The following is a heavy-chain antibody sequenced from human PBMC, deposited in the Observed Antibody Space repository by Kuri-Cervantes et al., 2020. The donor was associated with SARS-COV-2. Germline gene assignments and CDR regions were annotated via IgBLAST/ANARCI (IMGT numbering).Heavy chain of an antibody. CDR3: AKDQHGIVVVVAAIDY. CDR2: IRYDGGNK. J-gene: IGHJ4*02. V-gene: IGHV3-30*02. D-gene: IGHD2-15*01. Sequence: GGSLRLSCAASGFTFSSYGMHWVRQAPGKGLEWVAFIRYDGGNKYYADSVKGRFTISRDNSKNTLYLQMNSLRAEDTAVYYCAKDQHGIVVVVAAIDYWGQGTLVTVSS. CDR1: GFTFSSYG.